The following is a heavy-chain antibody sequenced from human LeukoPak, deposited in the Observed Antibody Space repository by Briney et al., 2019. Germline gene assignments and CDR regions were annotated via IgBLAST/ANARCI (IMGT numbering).Heavy chain of an antibody. J-gene: IGHJ5*02. CDR3: ARESGSIAAAGTPNWFDP. D-gene: IGHD6-13*01. Sequence: ASVKVSCKASGGTFSSYAISWVRQAPGQGLEWMGGIIPIFGTANYAQKFQGRVTITADESTSTAYMELSSLRSEDTAVYYCARESGSIAAAGTPNWFDPWGQGTLVTVSS. CDR2: IIPIFGTA. CDR1: GGTFSSYA. V-gene: IGHV1-69*13.